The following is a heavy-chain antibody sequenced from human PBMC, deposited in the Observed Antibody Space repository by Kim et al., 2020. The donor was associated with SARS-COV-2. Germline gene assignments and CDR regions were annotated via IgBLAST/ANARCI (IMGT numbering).Heavy chain of an antibody. CDR1: GFTFSNAW. CDR2: IKSKTDGGTT. D-gene: IGHD2-2*01. V-gene: IGHV3-15*01. CDR3: TTDVPIVVVPAATGNWFEP. Sequence: GGSLRLSCAASGFTFSNAWMSWVRQAPGKGLEWVGRIKSKTDGGTTDYAAPVKGRLTISRDESKNTLYLQMNSLKTEDTAVYYCTTDVPIVVVPAATGNWFEPWGQGTRVTVSS. J-gene: IGHJ5*02.